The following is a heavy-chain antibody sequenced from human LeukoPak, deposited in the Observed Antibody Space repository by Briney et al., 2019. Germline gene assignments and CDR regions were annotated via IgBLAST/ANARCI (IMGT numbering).Heavy chain of an antibody. CDR1: GFTFSSYW. CDR3: ARRLAYCGGDCYSFAFDI. Sequence: GGSLRLSCAASGFTFSSYWVHWVRQAPRKGLVWVSRINSDGSSTSYADSVKGRFTISRDNAKNTLYLQMNSLRAEDTAVYYCARRLAYCGGDCYSFAFDIWGQGTMVTVSS. D-gene: IGHD2-21*02. V-gene: IGHV3-74*01. CDR2: INSDGSST. J-gene: IGHJ3*02.